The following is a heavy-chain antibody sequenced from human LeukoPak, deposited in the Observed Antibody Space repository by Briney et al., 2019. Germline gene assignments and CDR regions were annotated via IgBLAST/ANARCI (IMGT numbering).Heavy chain of an antibody. D-gene: IGHD6-13*01. Sequence: ASVKVSCKASGYTFTGYYIHWVRQAPGQGLEWMGWISPYNDDTNYAQKFQGRVTMTTDTSTTTAYMELRSLRSDDTAVYYCARDRLQLVPYYWGQGTLVTVSS. V-gene: IGHV1-18*04. CDR2: ISPYNDDT. CDR3: ARDRLQLVPYY. J-gene: IGHJ4*02. CDR1: GYTFTGYY.